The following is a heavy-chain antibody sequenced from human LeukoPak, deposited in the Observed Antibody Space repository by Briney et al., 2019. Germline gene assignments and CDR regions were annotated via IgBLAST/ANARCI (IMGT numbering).Heavy chain of an antibody. CDR3: ARGPRCSGGSCYSYYYYGMDV. Sequence: SETLSLTCAVYGGSFSGYYWSWIRQPPGKGLEWIGEINHSGSTNYNPSLKSRVTILVDTSKNQFSLKLSSVTAADTAVYYCARGPRCSGGSCYSYYYYGMDVWGQGTTVTVSS. J-gene: IGHJ6*02. CDR2: INHSGST. V-gene: IGHV4-34*01. D-gene: IGHD2-15*01. CDR1: GGSFSGYY.